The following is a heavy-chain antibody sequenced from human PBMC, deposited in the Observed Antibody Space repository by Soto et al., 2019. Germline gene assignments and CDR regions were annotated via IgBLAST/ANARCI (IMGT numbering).Heavy chain of an antibody. CDR3: ARDGTTVNGADLDYYYYGMDV. CDR2: INAGNGNT. D-gene: IGHD4-4*01. V-gene: IGHV1-3*01. CDR1: GYTFTSYA. Sequence: ASVKVSCKASGYTFTSYAMHWVRQAPGQRLEWMGWINAGNGNTKYSQKFQGRVTITRDTSASTAYMELSSLRSEDTAVYYCARDGTTVNGADLDYYYYGMDVWGQGTTVTVSS. J-gene: IGHJ6*02.